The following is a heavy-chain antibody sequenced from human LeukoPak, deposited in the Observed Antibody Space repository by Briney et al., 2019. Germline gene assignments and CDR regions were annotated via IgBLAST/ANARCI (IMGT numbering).Heavy chain of an antibody. D-gene: IGHD5-18*01. CDR1: GGSFSSGSYY. V-gene: IGHV4-61*01. CDR3: ARDRAKQSGYSYGTQYYFDY. CDR2: IYYSGST. J-gene: IGHJ4*02. Sequence: PSETLSLTCTVSGGSFSSGSYYWSWIRQPPGTGLEWIGYIYYSGSTNYNPSLKSRVTISVDTSKNQFSLKLSSVTAADTAVYYCARDRAKQSGYSYGTQYYFDYWGQGTLVTVSS.